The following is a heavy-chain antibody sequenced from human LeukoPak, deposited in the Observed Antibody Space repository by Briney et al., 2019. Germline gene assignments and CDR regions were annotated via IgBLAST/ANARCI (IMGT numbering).Heavy chain of an antibody. J-gene: IGHJ6*03. CDR3: ARRRGIAPRLPFHNHMDV. CDR1: GGSFSGYY. Sequence: SETLSLTCAVYGGSFSGYYWSWIRQPPGKGLEWIGEINHSGSTNYNPSLKSRVTISVDTSERQFSLRLDSLTGADTGVYYCARRRGIAPRLPFHNHMDVLGKGTTVIVSS. CDR2: INHSGST. D-gene: IGHD6-13*01. V-gene: IGHV4-34*01.